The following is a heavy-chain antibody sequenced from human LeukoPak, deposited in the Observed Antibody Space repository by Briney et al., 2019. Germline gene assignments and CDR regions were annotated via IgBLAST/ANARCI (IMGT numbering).Heavy chain of an antibody. CDR1: GYTLTSYS. D-gene: IGHD3-22*01. CDR3: ARGGYYYESSAYYYQNPDY. V-gene: IGHV1-18*01. Sequence: ASVKVSCKASGYTLTSYSFTWVRQAPGQGLEWMGWISPYNGNTNYAQKLQGRVTMTTDTSTNTAYIELRSLRSDDTAVYCCARGGYYYESSAYYYQNPDYWGQGTLVTVSS. CDR2: ISPYNGNT. J-gene: IGHJ4*02.